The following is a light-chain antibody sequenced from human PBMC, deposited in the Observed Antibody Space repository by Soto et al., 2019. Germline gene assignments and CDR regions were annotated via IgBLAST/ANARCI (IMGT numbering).Light chain of an antibody. CDR1: QSVPRSD. J-gene: IGKJ5*01. Sequence: EVVLTQSPATLSLSPGERVTLSCRASQSVPRSDLAWYQQKPGQAPRLLIYGASNRATGFPDRFSGSGSGTDFTLTISSLEPEDFAVYYCQQYGSSSEITFGQGTRLEIK. CDR3: QQYGSSSEIT. V-gene: IGKV3-20*01. CDR2: GAS.